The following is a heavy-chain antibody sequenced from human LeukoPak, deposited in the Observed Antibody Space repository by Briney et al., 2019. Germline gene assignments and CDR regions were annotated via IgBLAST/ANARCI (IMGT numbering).Heavy chain of an antibody. J-gene: IGHJ3*02. CDR2: IDSDGTNT. CDR1: EFTFSTYC. V-gene: IGHV3-74*01. Sequence: PGGSLRLSCAASEFTFSTYCMHWVRQAPGKGLVWVSRIDSDGTNTDYADSVKGRFTISRDNAKNTLYMQLNSLRVDDTAVYYCAKDRYSSSWYDAFDIWGQGTMVTVSS. CDR3: AKDRYSSSWYDAFDI. D-gene: IGHD6-13*01.